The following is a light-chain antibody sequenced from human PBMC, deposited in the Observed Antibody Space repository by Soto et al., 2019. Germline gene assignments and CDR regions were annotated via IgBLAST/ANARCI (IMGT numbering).Light chain of an antibody. CDR2: DDN. V-gene: IGLV3-21*02. Sequence: SYELTQPPSVSVAPGQTARITCGGDNIGSKSVHWYQQKPGQAPVLVVYDDNDRPSGIPERFSGSNSGNTATLTISRVEGGDEADYFCPVWDSSSNHVVFGGGTKLTVL. CDR3: PVWDSSSNHVV. CDR1: NIGSKS. J-gene: IGLJ3*02.